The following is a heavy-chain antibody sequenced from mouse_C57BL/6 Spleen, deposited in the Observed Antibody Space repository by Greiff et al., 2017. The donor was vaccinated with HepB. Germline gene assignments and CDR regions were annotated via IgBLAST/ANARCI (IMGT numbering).Heavy chain of an antibody. J-gene: IGHJ4*01. CDR3: ARATRVGPRDCMDY. CDR1: GYTFTSYW. D-gene: IGHD1-1*01. Sequence: VQLQQPGAELVMPGASVKLSCKASGYTFTSYWMHWVKQRPGQGLEWIGEIDPSDSYTNYNQKFKGKSTLTVDKSSSTAYMQLSSLTAEDSSVNYSARATRVGPRDCMDYWGQGTSVTVSS. V-gene: IGHV1-69*01. CDR2: IDPSDSYT.